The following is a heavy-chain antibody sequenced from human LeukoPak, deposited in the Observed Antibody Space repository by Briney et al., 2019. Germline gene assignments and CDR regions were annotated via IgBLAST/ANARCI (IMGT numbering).Heavy chain of an antibody. CDR1: GGSISSSSYY. J-gene: IGHJ5*02. CDR3: ARKGGGQLVNTRRWFDP. CDR2: MYYSGST. Sequence: PETLSLTCTVSGGSISSSSYYWGWIRQPPGKGLEWIGSMYYSGSTNYNPSLKSRVTMSVATSKNQSSLKLSSVTAADTAVYYCARKGGGQLVNTRRWFDPWGQGTLVTVSS. V-gene: IGHV4-39*07. D-gene: IGHD6-6*01.